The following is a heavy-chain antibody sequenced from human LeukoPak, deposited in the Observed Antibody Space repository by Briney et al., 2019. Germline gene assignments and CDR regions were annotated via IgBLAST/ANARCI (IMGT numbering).Heavy chain of an antibody. J-gene: IGHJ4*02. D-gene: IGHD3-3*01. CDR2: FDPEDGET. V-gene: IGHV1-24*01. Sequence: ASVKVSCKVSGYTLTELSMLWVRQAPGKGLEWMGGFDPEDGETIYAQKFQGRVTMTDTAYMELSSLRSEDTAVYYCATTPIWSGYYSFDYWGQGTLVTVSS. CDR3: ATTPIWSGYYSFDY. CDR1: GYTLTELS.